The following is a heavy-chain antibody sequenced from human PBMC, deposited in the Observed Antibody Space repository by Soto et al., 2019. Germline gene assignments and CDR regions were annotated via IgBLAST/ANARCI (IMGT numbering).Heavy chain of an antibody. CDR1: GFSVSTHV. J-gene: IGHJ4*02. Sequence: QVQLVESGGGVVQPGRSLRLSCTASGFSVSTHVIHWVRQAPGKGLEWVAVLWYDGSREYYAESVKGRFTISRDNSKNTMYLQMNSLRAEDTAVYYCARVPRYDTWYFDYWGQGTVATVSS. CDR3: ARVPRYDTWYFDY. CDR2: LWYDGSRE. V-gene: IGHV3-33*01. D-gene: IGHD3-22*01.